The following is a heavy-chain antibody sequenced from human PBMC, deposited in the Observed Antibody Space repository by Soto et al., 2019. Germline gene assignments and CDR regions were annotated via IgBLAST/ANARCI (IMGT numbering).Heavy chain of an antibody. V-gene: IGHV1-69*06. CDR3: ASVQLSTSCYKS. D-gene: IGHD2-2*02. CDR2: IIPIFNTT. CDR1: GGTFSSYA. J-gene: IGHJ4*02. Sequence: QVHLVQSGAEVKKPGSSVKVSCKASGGTFSSYAITWVRQAPGQGLEWMGGIIPIFNTTNYAQKFQGRVTVTADRSTTTAYMELSSLRSEDAAVYYCASVQLSTSCYKSWGQGTLVTVSS.